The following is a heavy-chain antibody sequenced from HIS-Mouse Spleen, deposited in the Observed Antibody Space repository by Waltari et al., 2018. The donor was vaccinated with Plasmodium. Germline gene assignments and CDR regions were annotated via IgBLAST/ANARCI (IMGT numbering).Heavy chain of an antibody. Sequence: QVQLQQWGAGLLKPSAPLSLPCAVYGGSFSGYYWSWIRQPPGKGLEWIGEINHSGSTNYNPSLKSRVTISVDTSKNQFSLKLSSVTAADTAVYYCARLVVVASKDSYWGQGTLVTVSS. CDR1: GGSFSGYY. J-gene: IGHJ4*02. D-gene: IGHD2-15*01. V-gene: IGHV4-34*01. CDR2: INHSGST. CDR3: ARLVVVASKDSY.